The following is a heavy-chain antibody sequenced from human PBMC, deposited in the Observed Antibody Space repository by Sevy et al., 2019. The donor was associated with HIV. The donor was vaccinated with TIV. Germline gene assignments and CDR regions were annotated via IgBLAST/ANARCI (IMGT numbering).Heavy chain of an antibody. CDR1: GGTFSSYA. V-gene: IGHV1-69*13. CDR3: ARDLRVGATT. CDR2: IIPIFGTA. J-gene: IGHJ4*02. D-gene: IGHD1-26*01. Sequence: ASVKVSCKASGGTFSSYAISWVRQPPGQGLEWMGGIIPIFGTANYAQKFQGRVTITADESTSTAYMELSSLRSEDTAVYYCARDLRVGATTWGQGTLVIVSS.